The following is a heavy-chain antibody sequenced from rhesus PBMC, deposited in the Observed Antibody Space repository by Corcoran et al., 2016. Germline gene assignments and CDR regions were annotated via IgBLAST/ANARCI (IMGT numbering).Heavy chain of an antibody. CDR2: IYGVTGIT. J-gene: IGHJ4*01. CDR1: GGSISSNY. Sequence: QVQLQESGPGLVKPSETLSLTCAVSGGSISSNYWSWIRQSPGKGLEWIGFIYGVTGITTYTPSLKGRITISTDTSKSQFSVRLSSVTAADTAVYYCARHPNDWGQGILVIVSS. V-gene: IGHV4-147*01. CDR3: ARHPND.